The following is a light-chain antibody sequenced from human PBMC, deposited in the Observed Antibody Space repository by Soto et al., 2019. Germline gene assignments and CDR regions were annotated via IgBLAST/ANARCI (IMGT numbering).Light chain of an antibody. V-gene: IGKV1-12*01. J-gene: IGKJ1*01. CDR2: AAS. CDR3: QQYSSLWT. CDR1: LAISSW. Sequence: DIQMTQSPSSVSASVGDRVTITCRASLAISSWLAWYQQKPGKAPNLLIYAASSRATGIPDRFSGSGSGTDFTLSISRLEPEDFAVYYCQQYSSLWTFGQGTKVDI.